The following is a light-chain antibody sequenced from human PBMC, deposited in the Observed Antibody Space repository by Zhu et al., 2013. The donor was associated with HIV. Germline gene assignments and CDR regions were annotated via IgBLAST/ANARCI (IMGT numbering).Light chain of an antibody. V-gene: IGLV1-47*01. J-gene: IGLJ2*01. CDR3: ATWDRALNAVV. CDR2: TDN. CDR1: SSNIGRNY. Sequence: QSVLTQPPSTSGTPGQRVTISCSGSSSNIGRNYVYWYQQVPGMTPKLLIYTDNQRPSGVPDRFSGSKSGMSATLAITGLQTGDEGDYYCATWDRALNAVVFGGGTKVTVL.